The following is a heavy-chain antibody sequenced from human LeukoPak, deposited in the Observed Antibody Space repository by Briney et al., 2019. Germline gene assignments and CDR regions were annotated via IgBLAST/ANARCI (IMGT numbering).Heavy chain of an antibody. CDR2: ISRSGPT. V-gene: IGHV3-23*01. J-gene: IGHJ3*02. CDR1: GFTFSGYD. CDR3: AKGESFAFAM. Sequence: PGGSLRLSCAASGFTFSGYDMQWVRQAPGQGLEWVSGISRSGPTYYRDSVKGRFTISRDNSKDTLYLQMDSLRAEDTATYYCAKGESFAFAMWGQGTTVTVSS.